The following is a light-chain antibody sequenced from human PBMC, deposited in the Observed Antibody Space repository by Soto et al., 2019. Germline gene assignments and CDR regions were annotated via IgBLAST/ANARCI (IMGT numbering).Light chain of an antibody. CDR1: SSDVGNYDL. V-gene: IGLV2-23*01. CDR2: EAT. Sequence: QSVLTQPASVSGSPGQSITISCTGTSSDVGNYDLVSWYQHHPGEAPKLLIYEATRRPSGVPNRFSGSKSGNTASLTISGLRAEDEAYYYCCSYEGSNYWVFGVGTQLTVL. J-gene: IGLJ3*02. CDR3: CSYEGSNYWV.